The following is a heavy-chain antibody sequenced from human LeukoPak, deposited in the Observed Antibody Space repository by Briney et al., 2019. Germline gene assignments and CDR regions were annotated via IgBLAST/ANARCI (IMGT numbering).Heavy chain of an antibody. CDR1: GGTFSSYA. D-gene: IGHD1-1*01. Sequence: ASVKVSCKASGGTFSSYAISWVRQAPGQGLEWMGWINPNSGGTNYAQKFQGRVTMTRDTSISTAYMELSRLRSDDTAVYYCARSYNWNDPFDYWGQGTLVTVSS. J-gene: IGHJ4*02. V-gene: IGHV1-2*02. CDR3: ARSYNWNDPFDY. CDR2: INPNSGGT.